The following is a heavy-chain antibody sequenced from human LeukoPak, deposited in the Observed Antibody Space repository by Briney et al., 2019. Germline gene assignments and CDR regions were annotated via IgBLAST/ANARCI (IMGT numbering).Heavy chain of an antibody. D-gene: IGHD3-3*01. CDR1: GGSISSYY. J-gene: IGHJ6*03. CDR2: IYYSGST. CDR3: ARAVGAYDFWGSYYYYYMDV. Sequence: SETLSLTCTVSGGSISSYYWSWIRQPPGKGLEWIGYIYYSGSTNYNPSLKSRVTISVDTSKNQFSLKLSSVTAADTAVYYCARAVGAYDFWGSYYYYYMDVWGKGTTVTVSS. V-gene: IGHV4-59*01.